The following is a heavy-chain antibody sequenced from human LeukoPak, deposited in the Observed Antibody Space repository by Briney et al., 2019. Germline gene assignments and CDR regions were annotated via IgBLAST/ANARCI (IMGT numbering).Heavy chain of an antibody. D-gene: IGHD2/OR15-2a*01. Sequence: ASVKVSCKASGYTFTGYQMHWVRQAPGQGLEWMGWINPNSGGTNYAQKFQGRVTMTRDTSISTAYMELSRLRSDDTAVYYCARGRHYFYYFDYWGQGTLVTVSS. J-gene: IGHJ4*02. CDR3: ARGRHYFYYFDY. CDR2: INPNSGGT. V-gene: IGHV1-2*02. CDR1: GYTFTGYQ.